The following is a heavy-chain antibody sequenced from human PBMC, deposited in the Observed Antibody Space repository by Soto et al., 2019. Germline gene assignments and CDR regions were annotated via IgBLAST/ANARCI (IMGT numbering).Heavy chain of an antibody. V-gene: IGHV4-34*01. CDR2: INHSGST. CDR3: GRGKEFRRYYYGSGSYGWFDP. J-gene: IGHJ5*02. Sequence: SETLSLTCAVYGGSFSGYYLSWIRQPPGKGLEWIGEINHSGSTNYNPSLKSRVTISVGTSKNQFSLKLSSVTAADTAVYYCGRGKEFRRYYYGSGSYGWFDPWGQGTLVTVSS. D-gene: IGHD3-10*01. CDR1: GGSFSGYY.